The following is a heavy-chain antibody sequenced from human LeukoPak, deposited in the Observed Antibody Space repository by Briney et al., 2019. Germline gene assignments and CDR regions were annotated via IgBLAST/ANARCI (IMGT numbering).Heavy chain of an antibody. CDR2: ISYDGSNK. CDR1: GFTFSSYA. J-gene: IGHJ6*02. CDR3: ARAIQLVYYYGMDV. Sequence: PGGSLRLSCAASGFTFSSYAMHWVRQAPGKGLEWVAVISYDGSNKYYADSVKGRFTISRDNSKNTLYLQMNSLRAEDTAVYYCARAIQLVYYYGMDVWGQGTTVTVSS. D-gene: IGHD5-18*01. V-gene: IGHV3-30-3*01.